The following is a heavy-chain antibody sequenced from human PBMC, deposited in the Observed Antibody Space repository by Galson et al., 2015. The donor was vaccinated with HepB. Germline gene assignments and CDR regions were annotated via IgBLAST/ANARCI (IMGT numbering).Heavy chain of an antibody. Sequence: QVQLQESGPGLVKPSQTLSLTCTVSGGSISSGGYYWSWIRQHPGKGLEWIVYIYYSGSTYYNPSLKSRVTISVDTSKNQFSLKLSSVTAADTAVYYCGRYCVSTSCYGGAHFDYWGQGTLVTVSS. V-gene: IGHV4-31*03. CDR2: IYYSGST. D-gene: IGHD2-2*01. J-gene: IGHJ4*02. CDR1: GGSISSGGYY. CDR3: GRYCVSTSCYGGAHFDY.